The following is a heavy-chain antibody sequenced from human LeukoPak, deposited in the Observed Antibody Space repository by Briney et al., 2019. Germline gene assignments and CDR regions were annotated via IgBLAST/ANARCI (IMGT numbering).Heavy chain of an antibody. J-gene: IGHJ4*02. CDR2: IYYSGST. V-gene: IGHV4-61*01. Sequence: SETLSLTCTVSGGSISSGSYYWSWIRQPPGKGLEWIGYIYYSGSTNYNPSLKSRVTISVDTSKNQFSLKLSSVTAADTAVYYCARRPYSSGWGYWGQGTLVTVSS. CDR1: GGSISSGSYY. CDR3: ARRPYSSGWGY. D-gene: IGHD6-19*01.